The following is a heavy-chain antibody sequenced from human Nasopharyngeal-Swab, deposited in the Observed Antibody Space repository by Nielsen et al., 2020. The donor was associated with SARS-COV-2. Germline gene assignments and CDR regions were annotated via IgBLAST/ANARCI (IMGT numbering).Heavy chain of an antibody. J-gene: IGHJ4*02. CDR1: GYTFTSYD. D-gene: IGHD6-19*01. V-gene: IGHV1-8*01. CDR2: MNPNSGNT. CDR3: AVPRGSGWYYRSLSFDY. Sequence: ASVKVSCKASGYTFTSYDINWMRQATGQGLEWMGWMNPNSGNTGYAQKFQGRVAMTRNTSISTAYMELSSLRSEGTAVYYCAVPRGSGWYYRSLSFDYWGQGTLVTVSS.